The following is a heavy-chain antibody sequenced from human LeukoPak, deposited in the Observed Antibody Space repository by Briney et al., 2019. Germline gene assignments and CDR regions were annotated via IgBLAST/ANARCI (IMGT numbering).Heavy chain of an antibody. CDR1: GFTFSSYN. V-gene: IGHV3-21*01. CDR2: ITTSSYI. CDR3: ARESGHTYDYCDY. D-gene: IGHD5-18*01. J-gene: IGHJ4*01. Sequence: GGSLRLSCAASGFTFSSYNMNWVRQAPGKGLEWVSSITTSSYIYYADSVKGRFTISRDNAKNSLSLLMNGLRAEDTAVYYCARESGHTYDYCDYWGHGTLVTVSS.